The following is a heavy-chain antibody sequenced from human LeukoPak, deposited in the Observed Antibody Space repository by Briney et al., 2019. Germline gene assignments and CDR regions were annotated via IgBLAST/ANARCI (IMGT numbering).Heavy chain of an antibody. CDR1: GGSISSYY. V-gene: IGHV4-4*09. CDR3: ARARCSSTSCYTGYFDY. Sequence: SETVSLTCTVSGGSISSYYWSWIRQPPGKGLEWIGHIYHSGNTYYNPSLKSRVTISVDRSKTQFSLKLSSVTAADTAVYYCARARCSSTSCYTGYFDYWGQGILVTVSS. D-gene: IGHD2-2*02. J-gene: IGHJ4*02. CDR2: IYHSGNT.